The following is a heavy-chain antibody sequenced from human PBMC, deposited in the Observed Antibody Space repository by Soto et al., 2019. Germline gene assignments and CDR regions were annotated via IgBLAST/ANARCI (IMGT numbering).Heavy chain of an antibody. CDR1: GGSISSYY. CDR3: ARGGGSAGWLPPGQAFAI. CDR2: IYYIGST. J-gene: IGHJ3*02. Sequence: PSETLSLTCTVSGGSISSYYWSWIRQPPGKGLEWIGYIYYIGSTNYNPSLKSRVTISVDTSKNQFSLKLSSVTAADTAVYYCARGGGSAGWLPPGQAFAIWGQGTMVTVSS. D-gene: IGHD3-16*01. V-gene: IGHV4-59*01.